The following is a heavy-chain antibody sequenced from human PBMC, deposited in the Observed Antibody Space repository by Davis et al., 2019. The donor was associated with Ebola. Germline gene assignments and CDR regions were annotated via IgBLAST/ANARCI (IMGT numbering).Heavy chain of an antibody. V-gene: IGHV3-23*01. CDR3: ARDLSAHFDFWSGYSRPDAFDI. CDR2: VSHTGGST. J-gene: IGHJ3*02. CDR1: GFTFSSYA. D-gene: IGHD3-3*01. Sequence: GGSLRLSCAASGFTFSSYAMSWVRQAPGKGLEWVSSVSHTGGSTYYADSVKGRFTISRDNSKNTLYLQMNSLRDEDTAVYYCARDLSAHFDFWSGYSRPDAFDIWGQGTMVTVSS.